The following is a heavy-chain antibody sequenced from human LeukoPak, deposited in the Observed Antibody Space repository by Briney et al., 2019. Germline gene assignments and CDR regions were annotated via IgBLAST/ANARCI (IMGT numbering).Heavy chain of an antibody. D-gene: IGHD6-6*01. Sequence: GGSPRLSCAASGFTFDDYAMHWARQAPGKGLEWVSGISWNSGSIGYADSVKGRFTISRDNAKNSLYLQMNSLRAEDTALYYCAKDWAARLGGFDYWGQGTLVTVSS. CDR2: ISWNSGSI. CDR3: AKDWAARLGGFDY. CDR1: GFTFDDYA. J-gene: IGHJ4*02. V-gene: IGHV3-9*01.